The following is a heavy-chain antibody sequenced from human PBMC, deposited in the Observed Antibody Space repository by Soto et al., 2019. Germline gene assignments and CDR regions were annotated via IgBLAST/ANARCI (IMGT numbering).Heavy chain of an antibody. D-gene: IGHD6-6*01. CDR2: IYYSGST. V-gene: IGHV4-31*03. CDR1: GGSISSGGYY. CDR3: ARGDSSSSGNWFDP. Sequence: SETLSLTCTVSGGSISSGGYYWSWIRQPPGKGLEWIGYIYYSGSTYYNPSLKSRVTISVDTSKNQFSLKLSSVTAADTAVYYCARGDSSSSGNWFDPWGQGTLVTVSA. J-gene: IGHJ5*02.